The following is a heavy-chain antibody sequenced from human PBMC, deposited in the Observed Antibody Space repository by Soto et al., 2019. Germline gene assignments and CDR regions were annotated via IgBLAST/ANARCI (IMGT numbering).Heavy chain of an antibody. J-gene: IGHJ4*02. CDR3: ASCRYSSGCRFFY. Sequence: PSETLSLTCAVYGGSFSGYYWSWIRQPPGKGLEWIGEINHSGSTNYNPSLKSRVTISVDTSKNQFSLKLSSVTAADTAVYYCASCRYSSGCRFFYWGQGTLVTAPQ. CDR2: INHSGST. V-gene: IGHV4-34*01. CDR1: GGSFSGYY. D-gene: IGHD6-19*01.